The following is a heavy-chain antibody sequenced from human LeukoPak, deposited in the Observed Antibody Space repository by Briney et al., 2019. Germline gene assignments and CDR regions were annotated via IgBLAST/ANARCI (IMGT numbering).Heavy chain of an antibody. CDR2: ISYSGSA. J-gene: IGHJ5*02. D-gene: IGHD6-19*01. CDR1: GGSISSYY. V-gene: IGHV4-59*01. CDR3: WRVGEVAGTGEYWFDL. Sequence: PSGTLSLTCTVSGGSISSYYWSWLRQPPGKGLEWIGHISYSGSANYNPSLKRRVTISVDTSQNQISLTLSPLATPGPAWVFFWRVGEVAGTGEYWFDLWGQGTLVSVSS.